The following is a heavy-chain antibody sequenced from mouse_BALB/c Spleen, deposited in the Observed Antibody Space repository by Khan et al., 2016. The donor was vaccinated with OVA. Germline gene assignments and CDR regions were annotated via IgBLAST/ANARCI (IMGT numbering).Heavy chain of an antibody. J-gene: IGHJ3*01. CDR2: IYPGNSDT. V-gene: IGHV1-5*01. Sequence: IQLVQSGTVLARPGASVGMSCKASGYIFTSYWIHWIKQRPGQGLEWLGAIYPGNSDTNYNQKFKGKAKLTAVTSTSTAYMELSSLTNADSAVYYCTRWGYWFAYWGQGTLVTVAA. CDR1: GYIFTSYW. D-gene: IGHD3-1*01. CDR3: TRWGYWFAY.